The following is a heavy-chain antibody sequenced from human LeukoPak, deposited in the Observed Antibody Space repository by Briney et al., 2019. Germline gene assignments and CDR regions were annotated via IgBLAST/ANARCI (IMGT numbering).Heavy chain of an antibody. CDR3: ARGLPNYYGMDV. V-gene: IGHV3-74*01. J-gene: IGHJ6*02. CDR2: IKSDGSST. CDR1: GFTFSSYW. Sequence: PGGSLRLSCVASGFTFSSYWMHWVRQAPGKGLVWVSRIKSDGSSTNYADSVKGRFTISRDNAKNTLYLQMNSLRTEDTAVHYCARGLPNYYGMDVWGQGTTVTVSS.